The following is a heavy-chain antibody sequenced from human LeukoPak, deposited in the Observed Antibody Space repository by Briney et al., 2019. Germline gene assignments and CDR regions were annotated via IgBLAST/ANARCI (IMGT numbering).Heavy chain of an antibody. V-gene: IGHV3-74*01. D-gene: IGHD1-26*01. CDR1: GFTFSSYW. CDR2: INSDGSSK. Sequence: GGSLRLSCAASGFTFSSYWMHWVRQAPGKGLEWVSCINSDGSSKSYADSVKGRFTISRDNAKNTLYLQMNSLRAEDTAVYYCARVRSGSSAGNYGMDVWRQGTTVSVPS. J-gene: IGHJ6*02. CDR3: ARVRSGSSAGNYGMDV.